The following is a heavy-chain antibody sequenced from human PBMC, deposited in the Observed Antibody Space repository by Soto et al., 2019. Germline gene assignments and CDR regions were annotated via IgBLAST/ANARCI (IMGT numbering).Heavy chain of an antibody. CDR3: ARWRYGDY. CDR1: GYTFTSYG. J-gene: IGHJ4*02. Sequence: QVHLVQSGAEVKKPGASVKVSCKCSGYTFTSYGITWVRQAPGQGLEWMGWISAHNGNTDYAQKLQGRVTVTRDTSTSTADKELRSLRSDDTAVYYCARWRYGDYWGEGALVTVSS. V-gene: IGHV1-18*01. CDR2: ISAHNGNT. D-gene: IGHD1-1*01.